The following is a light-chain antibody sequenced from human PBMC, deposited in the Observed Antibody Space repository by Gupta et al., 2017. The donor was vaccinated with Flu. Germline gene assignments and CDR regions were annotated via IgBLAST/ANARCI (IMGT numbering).Light chain of an antibody. J-gene: IGKJ4*01. V-gene: IGKV2-28*01. CDR3: MGDLTTHA. CDR2: LGS. Sequence: DAVMTQSPLSLPVTPGEPASISCRSSQSLLLSNGYSSLDWYLQKPGQSPQLLIYLGSIRASGVTDRFSDSGEGTDFTLKSSRGEDEDAGSYYGMGDLTTHAFGGGTXVEIK. CDR1: QSLLLSNGYSS.